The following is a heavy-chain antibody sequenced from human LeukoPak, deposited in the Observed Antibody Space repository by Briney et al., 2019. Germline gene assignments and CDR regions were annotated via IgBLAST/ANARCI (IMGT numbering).Heavy chain of an antibody. D-gene: IGHD3-22*01. CDR3: ARDGDYYDSSGYYSMDY. CDR1: GFTFDNSA. V-gene: IGHV3-9*01. J-gene: IGHJ4*02. CDR2: ISWNSAGI. Sequence: GGSLRLSCAASGFTFDNSAMHWVRQAPGKGLEWVSGISWNSAGIHYADSVKGRFTISRDNAKNSLYLQMNGLRAEDTAVYYCARDGDYYDSSGYYSMDYWGQGTLVTVSS.